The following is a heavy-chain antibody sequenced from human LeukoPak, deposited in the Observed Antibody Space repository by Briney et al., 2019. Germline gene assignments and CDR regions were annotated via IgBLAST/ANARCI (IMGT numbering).Heavy chain of an antibody. J-gene: IGHJ4*02. CDR2: INPNSGGT. V-gene: IGHV1-2*02. D-gene: IGHD6-13*01. CDR1: GGTFSSYA. Sequence: ASVKVSCKASGGTFSSYAISWVRQAPGQGLEWMGWINPNSGGTNYAQKFQGRVTMTRDTSISTAYMELSRLRSDDTAVYYCAREVKEGSSWYLDYWGQGTLVTVSP. CDR3: AREVKEGSSWYLDY.